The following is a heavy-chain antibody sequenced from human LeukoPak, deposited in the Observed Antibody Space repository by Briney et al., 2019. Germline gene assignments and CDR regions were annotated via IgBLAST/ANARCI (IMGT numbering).Heavy chain of an antibody. CDR3: ARGYYCSSTSRYSYRFDP. Sequence: SETLSLTCAVYGGSFSGYYWSWIRQPPGKGLEWIGEINHSGSTNYNPSLKSRVTISVDTSKNQFSLKLSSVTAADTAVYYCARGYYCSSTSRYSYRFDPWGQGTLVTVSS. CDR2: INHSGST. V-gene: IGHV4-34*01. J-gene: IGHJ5*02. CDR1: GGSFSGYY. D-gene: IGHD2-2*02.